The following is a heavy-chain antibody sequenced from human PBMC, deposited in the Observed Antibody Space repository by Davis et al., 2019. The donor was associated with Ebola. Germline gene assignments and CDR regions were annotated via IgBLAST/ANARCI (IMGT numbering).Heavy chain of an antibody. D-gene: IGHD2-15*01. CDR3: ARGRYCSGGSCYSNPTDY. V-gene: IGHV5-10-1*01. CDR1: GYSFTSYW. Sequence: GESLKISCTGSGYSFTSYWISWVRQMPGKGLEWMGRIDPSDSYTNYSPSFQGHVTISADKSISTAYLQWSSLKASDTAIYYCARGRYCSGGSCYSNPTDYWGQGTLLTVSS. CDR2: IDPSDSYT. J-gene: IGHJ4*02.